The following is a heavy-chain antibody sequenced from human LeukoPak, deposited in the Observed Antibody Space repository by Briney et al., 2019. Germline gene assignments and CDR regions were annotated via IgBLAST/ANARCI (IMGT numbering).Heavy chain of an antibody. CDR3: ARDRQQLALDY. J-gene: IGHJ4*02. Sequence: PGGCLRLSCAASGFTFSSYGMHWVRQAPGKGLEWVAVILYDGSNKYYADSVKGRFTISRDNSKNTLYLQMNSLRAEDTAVYYCARDRQQLALDYWGQGTLVTVSS. CDR1: GFTFSSYG. CDR2: ILYDGSNK. V-gene: IGHV3-33*01. D-gene: IGHD6-13*01.